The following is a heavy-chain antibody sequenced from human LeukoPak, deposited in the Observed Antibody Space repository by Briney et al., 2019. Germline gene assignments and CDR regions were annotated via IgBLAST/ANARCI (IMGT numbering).Heavy chain of an antibody. CDR1: GFTFSSYW. CDR2: IKQDGSEK. CDR3: ARDRYSSGWYDGGY. J-gene: IGHJ4*02. V-gene: IGHV3-7*03. D-gene: IGHD6-19*01. Sequence: GGSLRLSCAASGFTFSSYWMSWVRRAPGKGLEWVANIKQDGSEKYYVDSVKGRFTISRDNAKNSLYLQMNSLRAEDTAVYYCARDRYSSGWYDGGYWGQGTLVTVSS.